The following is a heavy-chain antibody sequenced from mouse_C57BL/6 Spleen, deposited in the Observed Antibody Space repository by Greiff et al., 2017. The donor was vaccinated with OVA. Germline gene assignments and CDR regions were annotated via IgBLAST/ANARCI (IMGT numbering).Heavy chain of an antibody. Sequence: QVQLQQPGAELVKPGASVKMSCKASGYTFTSYWITWVKQRPGQGLEWIGDIYPGSGSTNYNEKFKSKATLTVDTSSSTAYMQLSSLTSEDSAVYDCARDSITTVVPYYFGDWGKGTTLTVSS. CDR1: GYTFTSYW. CDR3: ARDSITTVVPYYFGD. D-gene: IGHD1-1*01. J-gene: IGHJ2*01. CDR2: IYPGSGST. V-gene: IGHV1-55*01.